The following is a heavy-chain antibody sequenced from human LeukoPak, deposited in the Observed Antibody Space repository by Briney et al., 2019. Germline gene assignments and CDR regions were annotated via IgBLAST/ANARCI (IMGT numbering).Heavy chain of an antibody. Sequence: KSGESLKISCKGSGYSFTSYWIGWVRQMPGKGLEWMGIIYPGDSDTRYSPSFQGQVTISADKSISTAYLQWSSLKASDTAMYYCARRAQGPNWNDGNWLDPWGQGTLVTVFS. CDR3: ARRAQGPNWNDGNWLDP. CDR1: GYSFTSYW. D-gene: IGHD1-20*01. V-gene: IGHV5-51*01. J-gene: IGHJ5*02. CDR2: IYPGDSDT.